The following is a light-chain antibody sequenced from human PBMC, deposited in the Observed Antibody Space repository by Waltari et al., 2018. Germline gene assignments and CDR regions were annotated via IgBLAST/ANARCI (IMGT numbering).Light chain of an antibody. J-gene: IGKJ3*01. Sequence: DIQMTQSPSSLSAFVGDRVTITCRASQSISTYLNWYQQKPGKAPKLLIYAASNLQSGVPSRFSGSGSGTDFTLTISSLQPEDFATYYCQQSYTTPPGFGPGTKVDLK. CDR2: AAS. CDR1: QSISTY. CDR3: QQSYTTPPG. V-gene: IGKV1-39*01.